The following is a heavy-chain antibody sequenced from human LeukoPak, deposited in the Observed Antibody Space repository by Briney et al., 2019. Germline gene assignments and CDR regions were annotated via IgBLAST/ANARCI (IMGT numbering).Heavy chain of an antibody. CDR3: AGKGGITIAAAGFDY. D-gene: IGHD6-13*01. CDR2: ISSSSSYI. J-gene: IGHJ4*02. Sequence: GGSLRLSCAASGFTSSSYSMNWVRQAPGKGLEWVSSISSSSSYIYYADSVKGRFTISRDNAKNSLYLQMNSLRAEDTAVYYCAGKGGITIAAAGFDYWGQGTLVTVSS. CDR1: GFTSSSYS. V-gene: IGHV3-21*01.